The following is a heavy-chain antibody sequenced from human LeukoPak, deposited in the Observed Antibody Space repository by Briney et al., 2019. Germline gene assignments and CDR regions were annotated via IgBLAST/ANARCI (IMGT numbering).Heavy chain of an antibody. Sequence: SVKVSCKASGGTFGSYAISWVRQAPGQGLEWMGGIIPIFGTANYAQKFQGRVTITTDESTSTAYMELSSLRSEDTAVYYCARFCSSTSCYHNWFDPWGQGTPVTVSS. J-gene: IGHJ5*02. CDR1: GGTFGSYA. CDR3: ARFCSSTSCYHNWFDP. CDR2: IIPIFGTA. D-gene: IGHD2-2*01. V-gene: IGHV1-69*05.